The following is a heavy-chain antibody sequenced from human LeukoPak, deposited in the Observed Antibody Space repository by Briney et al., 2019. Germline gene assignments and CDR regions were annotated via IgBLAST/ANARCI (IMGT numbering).Heavy chain of an antibody. CDR2: FDPEDGET. D-gene: IGHD2-15*01. Sequence: SVKVSCKVSGYTLTELSMHWVRQAPGKGLEWMGGFDPEDGETIYAQKFRGRVTMTEDASTDTANMELRSLRSEDTAVYYCATRIGYCSGGSCYEYDYWGQGTLVTVSS. J-gene: IGHJ4*02. V-gene: IGHV1-24*01. CDR1: GYTLTELS. CDR3: ATRIGYCSGGSCYEYDY.